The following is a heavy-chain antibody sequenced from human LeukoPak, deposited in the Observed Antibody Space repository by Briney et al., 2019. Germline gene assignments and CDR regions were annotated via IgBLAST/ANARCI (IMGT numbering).Heavy chain of an antibody. V-gene: IGHV4-31*03. CDR1: GGSISSGGYS. CDR2: IYYSGST. D-gene: IGHD3-22*01. CDR3: ARAPPTMIVVVITTRVYAFDI. J-gene: IGHJ3*02. Sequence: SETLSLTCTVSGGSISSGGYSWSWISQHPGKGLEWIGYIYYSGSTYYNPSLKSRVTISVDTSKNQFSLKLSSVTAADTAVYYCARAPPTMIVVVITTRVYAFDIWGQGTMVTVSS.